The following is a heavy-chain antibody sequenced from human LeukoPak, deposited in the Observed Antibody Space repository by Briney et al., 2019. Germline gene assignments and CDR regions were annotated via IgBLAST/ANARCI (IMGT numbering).Heavy chain of an antibody. CDR2: IYYSGST. CDR1: GGAISSCY. CDR3: AREGTYGSGSYYFDY. Sequence: PSETLSLTCPVSGGAISSCYWSWIRQPPGKGLEWIGYIYYSGSTNYNPSLKSRVTISVDTPKNQFSLKLSSVTAADTAVYYCAREGTYGSGSYYFDYWGQGTLVTVSS. V-gene: IGHV4-59*01. D-gene: IGHD3-10*01. J-gene: IGHJ4*02.